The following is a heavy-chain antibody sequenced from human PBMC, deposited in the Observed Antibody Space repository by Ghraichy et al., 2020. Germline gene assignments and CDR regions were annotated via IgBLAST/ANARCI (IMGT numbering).Heavy chain of an antibody. V-gene: IGHV3-7*01. CDR3: ARDTPPIDYYGMDV. Sequence: GGSLRLSCAASGFTFSSYWMSWVRQAPGKGLEWVANIKQDGSEKYYVDSVKGRFTISRDNAKNSLYLQMNSLRAEDTAVYYCARDTPPIDYYGMDVWGQGITVTVSS. J-gene: IGHJ6*02. CDR2: IKQDGSEK. CDR1: GFTFSSYW.